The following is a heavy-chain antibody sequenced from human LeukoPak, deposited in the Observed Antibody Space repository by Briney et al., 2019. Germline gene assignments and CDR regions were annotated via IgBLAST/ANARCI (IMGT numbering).Heavy chain of an antibody. CDR1: GFTFSSYA. J-gene: IGHJ5*02. CDR2: ISGSGGST. Sequence: GGSLRLSCAASGFTFSSYAMSWVRQAPGKGLEWVSAISGSGGSTYYADSVKGRFTISRDNSKNTLYLQMNSLRAEDTAVYYCARGANTYYDFWSGLTPPNWFDPWGQGTLVTVSS. CDR3: ARGANTYYDFWSGLTPPNWFDP. D-gene: IGHD3-3*01. V-gene: IGHV3-23*01.